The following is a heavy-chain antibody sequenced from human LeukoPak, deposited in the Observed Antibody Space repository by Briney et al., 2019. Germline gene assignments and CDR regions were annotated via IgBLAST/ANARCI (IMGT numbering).Heavy chain of an antibody. J-gene: IGHJ4*02. D-gene: IGHD3-22*01. CDR1: GFTFSSYA. V-gene: IGHV3-23*01. CDR3: VRDWGYDSSGYWQKYFDS. Sequence: GGSLRLSCAASGFTFSSYAMSWVRQAPGKGLEWVSAISGSGGSTYYADSVKGRFTISRDNSKNTLYLQMNSLRAEDTAVYYCVRDWGYDSSGYWQKYFDSWGQGTLVTVSS. CDR2: ISGSGGST.